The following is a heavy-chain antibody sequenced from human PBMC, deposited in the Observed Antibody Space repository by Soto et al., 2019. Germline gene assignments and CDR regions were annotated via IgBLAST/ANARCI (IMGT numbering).Heavy chain of an antibody. CDR1: GGSISSSRCH. CDR2: IKYSGTT. CDR3: ARDLGVDYGDYVAFDI. D-gene: IGHD4-17*01. V-gene: IGHV4-39*07. Sequence: SETLSLTCTVSGGSISSSRCHWGWIRQHPGKGLEWIASIKYSGTTFYNPSLKSRVTISVDTSKNQFSLKLSSVTAADTAVYYCARDLGVDYGDYVAFDIWGQGTMVTVSS. J-gene: IGHJ3*02.